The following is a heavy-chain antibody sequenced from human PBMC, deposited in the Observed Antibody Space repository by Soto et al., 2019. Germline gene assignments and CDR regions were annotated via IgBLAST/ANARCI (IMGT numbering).Heavy chain of an antibody. CDR2: FSYVRGT. D-gene: IGHD1-26*01. V-gene: IGHV4-59*08. J-gene: IGHJ6*02. Sequence: SETLSLTCTVSGGSISDYYWSWIRQPPGKGLEWIGYFSYVRGTNNSPSLKSRATISVDTSKNQFSLKLSSVTAADTAVYYCARVGATDQWYYYGVDVWGQGTTVTVSS. CDR1: GGSISDYY. CDR3: ARVGATDQWYYYGVDV.